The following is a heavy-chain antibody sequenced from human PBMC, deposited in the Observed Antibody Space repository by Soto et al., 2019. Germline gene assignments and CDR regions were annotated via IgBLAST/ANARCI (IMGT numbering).Heavy chain of an antibody. J-gene: IGHJ2*01. CDR3: AKDSRGSSTSCCEGYFDL. CDR2: ISWNSGSI. V-gene: IGHV3-9*01. Sequence: EVQLVESGGGLVQPGRSLRLSCAASGFTFDDYAMHWVRQAPGKGLEWVSGISWNSGSIGYADSVKGRFTISRDNAKNSLYQQMNSLRAEDTALYYCAKDSRGSSTSCCEGYFDLWGRGTLVTVSS. CDR1: GFTFDDYA. D-gene: IGHD2-2*01.